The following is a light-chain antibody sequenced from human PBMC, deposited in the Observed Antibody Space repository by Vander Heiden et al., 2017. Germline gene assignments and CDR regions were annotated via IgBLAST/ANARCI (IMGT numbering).Light chain of an antibody. CDR2: SAS. CDR1: QGIPSW. CDR3: QQANSCPLT. J-gene: IGKJ4*01. Sequence: QMTQSPSSVSASVGDRVTITCRADQGIPSWLAGYQQKPAEVPKLLIYSASTLQSGVPTRFSGSGYGTDFILTISSLQPEDFATYYCQQANSCPLTFGGGTKVEIK. V-gene: IGKV1-12*01.